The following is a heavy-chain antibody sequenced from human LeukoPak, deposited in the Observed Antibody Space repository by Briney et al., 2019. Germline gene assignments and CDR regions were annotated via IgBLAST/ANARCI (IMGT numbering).Heavy chain of an antibody. CDR3: TTFYTRLTDY. D-gene: IGHD2/OR15-2a*01. CDR1: GITFNTYW. CDR2: ISQDGGEK. J-gene: IGHJ4*02. Sequence: GGSLRLSCAASGITFNTYWISWVRQAPGKGLEWLATISQDGGEKYYVDSVKGRFTISRDNAKNSLFLQMNSLRAEDTAVYYCTTFYTRLTDYWGQGTLVTVSS. V-gene: IGHV3-7*05.